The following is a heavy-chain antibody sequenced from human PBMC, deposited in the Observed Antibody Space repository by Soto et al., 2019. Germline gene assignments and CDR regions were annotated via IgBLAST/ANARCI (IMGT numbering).Heavy chain of an antibody. CDR3: ARYCGGDCYALGMDV. CDR1: GYRFTSYG. V-gene: IGHV1-18*01. D-gene: IGHD2-21*02. CDR2: ISAYNGNT. Sequence: ASAEVSCKASGYRFTSYGISWVGQATGQGLEWMGWISAYNGNTNYAQKLQGRVTMTTDTSTSTAYMELRSLRSDDTAVYYCARYCGGDCYALGMDVWGQGTTVTVSS. J-gene: IGHJ6*02.